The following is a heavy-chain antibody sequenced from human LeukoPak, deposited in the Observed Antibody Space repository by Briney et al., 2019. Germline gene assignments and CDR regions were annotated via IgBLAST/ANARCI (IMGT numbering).Heavy chain of an antibody. Sequence: ASVKVSCKASGQSLTGYFIHWVRQAPGQGLEWVGRIDPNTGDTIYAQNFQGRVTVTSATSISTAYMELSRLTSDDTAVYFCARLGLHGSGTYYFFDYWGQGPLVTVS. CDR3: ARLGLHGSGTYYFFDY. CDR1: GQSLTGYF. J-gene: IGHJ4*02. V-gene: IGHV1-2*06. D-gene: IGHD3-10*01. CDR2: IDPNTGDT.